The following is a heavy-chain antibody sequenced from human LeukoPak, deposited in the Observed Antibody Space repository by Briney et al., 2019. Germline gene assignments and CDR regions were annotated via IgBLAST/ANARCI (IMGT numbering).Heavy chain of an antibody. CDR2: IYSGGST. CDR3: ARDLNGDYPLDY. CDR1: EFSVGSNY. Sequence: LTGGSLRLSCAASEFSVGSNYMTWVRQAPGKGLEWVSLIYSGGSTYYADSVKGRFTISRDNSKNTLYLQMNSLRAEDTAVYYCARDLNGDYPLDYWGQGTLVTVSS. D-gene: IGHD4-17*01. V-gene: IGHV3-53*01. J-gene: IGHJ4*02.